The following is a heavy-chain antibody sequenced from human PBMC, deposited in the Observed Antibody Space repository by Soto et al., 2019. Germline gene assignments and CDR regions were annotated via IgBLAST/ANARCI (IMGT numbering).Heavy chain of an antibody. CDR1: GGTLSDHG. V-gene: IGHV1-69*06. CDR2: TIPVFNTA. J-gene: IGHJ3*02. CDR3: ARGVYGSGNYYTGLSAFDI. Sequence: VQLEQSGAEVKKPGSSVKVSCKASGGTLSDHGVAWLRQAPGQGLEWMGGTIPVFNTAKYAQKFQGRVTVTADKFTNIAYMELSSLRSEDTAFYFCARGVYGSGNYYTGLSAFDIWGQGTMVIVSS. D-gene: IGHD3-10*01.